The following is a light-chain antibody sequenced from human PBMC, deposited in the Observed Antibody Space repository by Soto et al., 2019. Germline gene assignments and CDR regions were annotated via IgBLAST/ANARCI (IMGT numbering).Light chain of an antibody. CDR3: QEYNNWHPIT. J-gene: IGKJ4*01. V-gene: IGKV3-15*01. CDR2: GAS. CDR1: QSISSK. Sequence: EIVMTQSPATLSVSPGERATLSCRASQSISSKLVWYQQKPGQAPRRLIYGASTRSTGIPVRFSGSGSGTEFTLTITSLQSEDFAVYYCQEYNNWHPITFGGGTKVDIK.